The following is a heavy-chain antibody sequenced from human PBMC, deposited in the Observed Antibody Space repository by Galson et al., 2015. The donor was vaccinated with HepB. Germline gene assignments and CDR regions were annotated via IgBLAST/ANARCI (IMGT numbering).Heavy chain of an antibody. D-gene: IGHD3-10*01. J-gene: IGHJ3*02. Sequence: SLRLSCAASGFTFSGYNMNWVRQAPGKGLEWVSSISSSSTYIYYADSLKGRFTISRDNAKNSLYLQMNSLRPEYTAVYYCARVVWFGESAELDAFDIWGQETMVTVAS. CDR2: ISSSSTYI. CDR1: GFTFSGYN. V-gene: IGHV3-21*01. CDR3: ARVVWFGESAELDAFDI.